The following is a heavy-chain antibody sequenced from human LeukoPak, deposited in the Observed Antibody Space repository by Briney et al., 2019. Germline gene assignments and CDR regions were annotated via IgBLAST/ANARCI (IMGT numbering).Heavy chain of an antibody. D-gene: IGHD6-19*01. CDR2: IYPGDSDT. J-gene: IGHJ5*02. CDR1: GYSFTGYW. Sequence: GESLKISCKGSGYSFTGYWIGWVRQMPGKGLEWMGIIYPGDSDTRYSPSFQGQVTISADKSISTAYLQWSSLKASDTAMYYCARRIAVMSNWFDPWGQGTLVTVSS. V-gene: IGHV5-51*01. CDR3: ARRIAVMSNWFDP.